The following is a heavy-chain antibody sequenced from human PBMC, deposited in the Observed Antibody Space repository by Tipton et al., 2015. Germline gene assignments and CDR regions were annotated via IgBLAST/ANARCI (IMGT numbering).Heavy chain of an antibody. CDR2: IYYSGST. D-gene: IGHD3-10*01. CDR1: GDAISSHY. J-gene: IGHJ5*02. Sequence: TLSLTCNVSGDAISSHYWSWIRQPPGKGLAWIGNIYYSGSTKYNPSFKSRVTISVDTSKNQFSLKLSSVTAVDTAVYYCARLRETYGSDSDNWFDPWGQGTLVTVSS. CDR3: ARLRETYGSDSDNWFDP. V-gene: IGHV4-59*11.